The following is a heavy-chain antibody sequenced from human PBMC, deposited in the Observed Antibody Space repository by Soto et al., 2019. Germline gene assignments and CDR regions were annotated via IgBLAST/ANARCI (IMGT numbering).Heavy chain of an antibody. CDR3: ARGPTYYAP. Sequence: TLSLTCSVSVVSISSGGYYCSWIRQHPGKGLEWIGYIYYSGSTYYNPSLKSRVTISVKTSKNQFSLKLSSVTAADTVVYYCARGPTYYAPWGQATLVSVS. CDR1: VVSISSGGYY. J-gene: IGHJ5*02. V-gene: IGHV4-31*03. D-gene: IGHD3-10*01. CDR2: IYYSGST.